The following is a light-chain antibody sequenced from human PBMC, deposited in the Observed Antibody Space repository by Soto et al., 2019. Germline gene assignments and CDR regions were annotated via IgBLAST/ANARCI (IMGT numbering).Light chain of an antibody. CDR3: QQRYSWPLT. CDR2: DAS. V-gene: IGKV3-11*01. Sequence: EIVLTQSPDTLSLSPGERATLSCRASQSVSSYLAWYQQKPGQAPRLLIYDASNRATGIPARFSGSGSGTDFTLTISSLEPEDFAVYYFQQRYSWPLTFGGGTKVEIK. CDR1: QSVSSY. J-gene: IGKJ4*01.